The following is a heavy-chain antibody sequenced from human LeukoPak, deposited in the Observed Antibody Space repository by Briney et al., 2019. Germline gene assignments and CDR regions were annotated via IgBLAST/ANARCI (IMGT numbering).Heavy chain of an antibody. CDR2: IKQDGSEK. CDR3: AREGSSTDFDY. D-gene: IGHD1-14*01. J-gene: IGHJ4*02. Sequence: GGSLRLSCAASGFTFSSYGMHWVRQAPGKGLEWVANIKQDGSEKYYVDSVKGRFTISRDNAKNSLYLQMNSLRAEDAAVYYCAREGSSTDFDYWGQGTLVTVSS. V-gene: IGHV3-7*01. CDR1: GFTFSSYG.